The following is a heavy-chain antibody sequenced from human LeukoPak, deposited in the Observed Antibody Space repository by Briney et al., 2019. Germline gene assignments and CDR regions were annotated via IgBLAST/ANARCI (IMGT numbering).Heavy chain of an antibody. V-gene: IGHV4-34*01. J-gene: IGHJ4*02. CDR3: ARRKHTYYYGSGSYVFDY. CDR2: INHSGST. CDR1: GFTFSSYE. D-gene: IGHD3-10*01. Sequence: PGGSLRLSCAASGFTFSSYEMNWVRQPPGKGLEWIGEINHSGSTNYNPSLKSRVTISVDTSKNQFSLKLSSVTAADTAVYYCARRKHTYYYGSGSYVFDYWGQGTLVTVSS.